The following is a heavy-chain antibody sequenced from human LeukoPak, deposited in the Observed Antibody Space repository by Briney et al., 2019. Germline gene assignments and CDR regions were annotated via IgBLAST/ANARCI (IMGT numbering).Heavy chain of an antibody. CDR1: GGSICDYY. J-gene: IGHJ4*02. D-gene: IGHD1-14*01. V-gene: IGHV4-59*01. CDR2: IHYIRGT. CDR3: ARLLRNPYYFDY. Sequence: SETLSLTCTVSGGSICDYYWSWIRQPPGKGLEWVSYIHYIRGTRYNTSLQSRVTISVDTSKNQFSLRLSSVTAADTAVYYCARLLRNPYYFDYWGQGTLVTVSS.